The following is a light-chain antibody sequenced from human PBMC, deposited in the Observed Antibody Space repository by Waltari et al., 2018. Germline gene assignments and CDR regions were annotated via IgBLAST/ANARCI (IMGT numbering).Light chain of an antibody. V-gene: IGKV1-39*01. CDR3: QQSYSTLFT. Sequence: DIQMTQSPSSLSASVGDRVIITCRASQSISNYLNWYQQKPGKAPKLLIYAASSLQSGVPSRFSGSGSGTDFTLTISSLQPEDFATYYCQQSYSTLFTFGPGTKVDIK. CDR2: AAS. CDR1: QSISNY. J-gene: IGKJ3*01.